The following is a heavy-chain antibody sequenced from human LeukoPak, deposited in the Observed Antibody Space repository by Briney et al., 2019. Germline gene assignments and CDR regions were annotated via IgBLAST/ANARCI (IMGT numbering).Heavy chain of an antibody. CDR1: GGSISSYY. Sequence: SETLSLTCTVSGGSISSYYWSWIRQPPGKRLEWIGYIYYSGSTNYNPSLESRVTISVDPSKNQFSLKLSSVTAADTAVYYCARDAGTMVRGVIIGAFDIWGQGTMVTVSS. CDR2: IYYSGST. D-gene: IGHD3-10*01. V-gene: IGHV4-59*01. CDR3: ARDAGTMVRGVIIGAFDI. J-gene: IGHJ3*02.